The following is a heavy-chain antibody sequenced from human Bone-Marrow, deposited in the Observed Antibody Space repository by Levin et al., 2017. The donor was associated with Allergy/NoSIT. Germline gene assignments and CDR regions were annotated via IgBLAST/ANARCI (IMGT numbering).Heavy chain of an antibody. CDR3: ARASTGGYNWFDP. Sequence: SETLSLTCTISGGSISSRDYYWSWIRQPPGKDLEWIGYIYYNGGTYSNPSLKSRVTISLDTSKNQFSLRLTSVTAADSAVYFCARASTGGYNWFDPWGQGTLVTVSS. J-gene: IGHJ5*02. CDR2: IYYNGGT. V-gene: IGHV4-30-4*01. CDR1: GGSISSRDYY.